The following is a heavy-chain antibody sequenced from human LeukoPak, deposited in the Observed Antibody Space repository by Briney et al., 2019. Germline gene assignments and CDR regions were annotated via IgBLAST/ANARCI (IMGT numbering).Heavy chain of an antibody. D-gene: IGHD6-13*01. CDR1: GGSFSGYY. V-gene: IGHV4-34*01. J-gene: IGHJ4*02. CDR3: ASETRYSSSWSY. CDR2: INHSGST. Sequence: SETLSLTCAVYGGSFSGYYWSWIRQPPGKGLEWIGEINHSGSTNYNPSLKSRVTISVDTSKNQFSLKLSSVTAADTAVYYCASETRYSSSWSYWGQGTLVTVSS.